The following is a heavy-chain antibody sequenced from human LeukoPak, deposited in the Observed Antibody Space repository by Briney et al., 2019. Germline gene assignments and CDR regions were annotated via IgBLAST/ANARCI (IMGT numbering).Heavy chain of an antibody. D-gene: IGHD1-26*01. CDR1: GFTFSSYG. CDR2: ISYDGSNK. V-gene: IGHV3-30*18. CDR3: AKEGTTHGAFDI. Sequence: GGSLRLSCAASGFTFSSYGMHWVRQAPGKGLEWVAVISYDGSNKYYADSVKGRFTISRDNSKNTLYLQMNSLRAEDTAVYYCAKEGTTHGAFDIWGQGTMVTVSS. J-gene: IGHJ3*02.